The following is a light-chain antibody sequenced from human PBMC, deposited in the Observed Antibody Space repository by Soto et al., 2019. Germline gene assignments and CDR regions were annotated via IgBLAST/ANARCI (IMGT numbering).Light chain of an antibody. CDR2: KAS. CDR1: QSISSY. Sequence: DIQMTQSPSTLSASVGDRVIITCRASQSISSYLNWYQQKPGKAPKLLIYKASSLESGVPSRFSGSGSGTEFTLTISSLQPDDFATYYCQHYNSYSEAFGQGTKVDIK. J-gene: IGKJ1*01. V-gene: IGKV1-5*03. CDR3: QHYNSYSEA.